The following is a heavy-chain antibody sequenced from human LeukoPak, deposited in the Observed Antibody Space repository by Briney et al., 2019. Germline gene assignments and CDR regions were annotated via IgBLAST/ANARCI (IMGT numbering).Heavy chain of an antibody. Sequence: GGSLRLSCAASGFTFSSYWMSWVRQAPGKGLEWVANIKQDGSEKYYVDSVKGRLTISRDNAKNSLYLQMNSLRAEDTDVYYCARLNTIFGFAFDIWGQGTMVTVSS. CDR1: GFTFSSYW. D-gene: IGHD3-3*01. J-gene: IGHJ3*02. CDR3: ARLNTIFGFAFDI. CDR2: IKQDGSEK. V-gene: IGHV3-7*03.